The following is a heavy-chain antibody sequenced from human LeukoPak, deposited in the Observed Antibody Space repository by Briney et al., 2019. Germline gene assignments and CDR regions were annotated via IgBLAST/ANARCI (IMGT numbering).Heavy chain of an antibody. D-gene: IGHD5-24*01. Sequence: GGSLRLSCVASGFTFSSNVLNWVRQAPGKRLEWVSVSGTYGRTQYADSVKGRFTISRDSSKNTLYLQINSLRVEDTAVYYCARGMDGYGPDAFDIWGQGTMVTVSS. CDR2: SGTYGRT. CDR3: ARGMDGYGPDAFDI. J-gene: IGHJ3*02. CDR1: GFTFSSNV. V-gene: IGHV3-23*01.